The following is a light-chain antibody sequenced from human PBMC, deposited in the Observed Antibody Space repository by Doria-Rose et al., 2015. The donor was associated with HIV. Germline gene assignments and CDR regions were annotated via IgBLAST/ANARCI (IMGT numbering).Light chain of an antibody. CDR1: SSNIGAGFD. CDR3: QSYDSRLSVYV. V-gene: IGLV1-40*01. J-gene: IGLJ1*01. Sequence: QSVLTQPPSVSGAPGQRVAISCTGSSSNIGAGFDVNWYQQFPGTAPKLLTHGNTNRPSGVPDRFSGSKSGTSASLAISGLRAEDEADYCCQSYDSRLSVYVFGTGTKVTVL. CDR2: GNT.